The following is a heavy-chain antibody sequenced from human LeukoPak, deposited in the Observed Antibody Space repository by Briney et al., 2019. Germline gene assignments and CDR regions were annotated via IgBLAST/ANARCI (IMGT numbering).Heavy chain of an antibody. Sequence: GGSLRLSCAASGFTFSNAWMSWVRQAPGKGLEWVGRIKSKTDSGTSDYAAPVKGRFTISRDDSKNTLYLQMNSLKTVDTAVYYCATEDIAVAGIGLDYWGQGTLVTVSS. CDR3: ATEDIAVAGIGLDY. J-gene: IGHJ4*02. D-gene: IGHD6-19*01. CDR2: IKSKTDSGTS. CDR1: GFTFSNAW. V-gene: IGHV3-15*01.